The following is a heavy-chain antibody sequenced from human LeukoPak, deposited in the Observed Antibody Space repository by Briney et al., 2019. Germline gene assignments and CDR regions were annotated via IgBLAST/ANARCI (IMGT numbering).Heavy chain of an antibody. J-gene: IGHJ4*02. CDR2: IYYSGST. CDR1: GGSISSHY. CDR3: ARVRTQLRYFDWLYFDY. D-gene: IGHD3-9*01. Sequence: SETLSLTCTVSGGSISSHYWSWIRQPPGKGLEWFGYIYYSGSTNYNPSLKSRVTISVDTSKNQFSLKLSSVTAADTAVYYCARVRTQLRYFDWLYFDYWGQGTLVTVSS. V-gene: IGHV4-59*11.